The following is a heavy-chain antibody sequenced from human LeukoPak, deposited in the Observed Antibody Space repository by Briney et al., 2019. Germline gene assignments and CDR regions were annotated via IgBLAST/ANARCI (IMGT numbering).Heavy chain of an antibody. CDR3: ARINYYDSSGYVTWGADFDY. J-gene: IGHJ4*02. V-gene: IGHV1-2*06. Sequence: ASVKVSCTASGYTFTGYYMHWVRQAPGQGLEWMGRINPNSGGTNYAQKFQGRVTMTRDTSISTAYMELSRLRSDDTAVYYCARINYYDSSGYVTWGADFDYWGQGTLVTVSS. CDR2: INPNSGGT. D-gene: IGHD3-22*01. CDR1: GYTFTGYY.